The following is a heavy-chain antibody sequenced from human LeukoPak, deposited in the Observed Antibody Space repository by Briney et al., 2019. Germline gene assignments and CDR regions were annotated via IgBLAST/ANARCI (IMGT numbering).Heavy chain of an antibody. J-gene: IGHJ6*04. V-gene: IGHV3-23*01. CDR1: GFTFSSYA. Sequence: GGSLRLSCAASGFTFSSYAMSWVRQAPGKGLEWDSAISGSGGSTYYADSVKGRFTISRDNSKNTLYLQMNSLRAEDTAVYYCAKDRVGSGWYYYYYGMDVWGKGTTVTVSS. D-gene: IGHD6-19*01. CDR2: ISGSGGST. CDR3: AKDRVGSGWYYYYYGMDV.